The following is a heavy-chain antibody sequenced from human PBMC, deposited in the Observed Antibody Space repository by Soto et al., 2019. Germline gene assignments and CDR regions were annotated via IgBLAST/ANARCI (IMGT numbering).Heavy chain of an antibody. Sequence: ASVKVSCKASGYTFTSYGISWVRQAPGQGLEWMGWISAYNGNTNYAQKLQGRVTMTTDTSTSTAYMELRSLRSDDTAVYYCARNSEVAAAGTGWSDPWGQGTLVTVSS. D-gene: IGHD6-13*01. CDR3: ARNSEVAAAGTGWSDP. CDR2: ISAYNGNT. J-gene: IGHJ5*02. CDR1: GYTFTSYG. V-gene: IGHV1-18*01.